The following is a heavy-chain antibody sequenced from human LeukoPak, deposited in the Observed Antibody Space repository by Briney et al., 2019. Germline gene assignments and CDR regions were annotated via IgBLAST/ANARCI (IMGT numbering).Heavy chain of an antibody. Sequence: SETLSLTCAVYGGSFSGYYWSWIRQPPGKGLEWIGEINHSGSTNYNPSLESRVTISVDTSKNQFSLKLSSVTAADTAVYYCARFGFGVPRGYFQHWGQGTLVTVSS. J-gene: IGHJ1*01. CDR3: ARFGFGVPRGYFQH. D-gene: IGHD3-10*01. V-gene: IGHV4-34*01. CDR1: GGSFSGYY. CDR2: INHSGST.